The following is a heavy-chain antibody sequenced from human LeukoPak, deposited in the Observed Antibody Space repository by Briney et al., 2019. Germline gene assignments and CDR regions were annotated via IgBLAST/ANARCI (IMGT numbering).Heavy chain of an antibody. J-gene: IGHJ4*02. D-gene: IGHD3-22*01. V-gene: IGHV3-15*01. CDR3: NTDQYYNSTGYYFDY. CDR2: VKSKSDDGTT. Sequence: GGSLRLSCAASGFTFTDAWMSWVRQPPGKGLEWIGRVKSKSDDGTTDYAAPVKGRFSISRDDSKNMLYLQMKSLKTEDTAVYYCNTDQYYNSTGYYFDYWGQGTLVTVSS. CDR1: GFTFTDAW.